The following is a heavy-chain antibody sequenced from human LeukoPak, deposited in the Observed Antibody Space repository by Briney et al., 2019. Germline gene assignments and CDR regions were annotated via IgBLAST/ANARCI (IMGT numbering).Heavy chain of an antibody. V-gene: IGHV4-30-2*01. CDR2: IYHGGST. J-gene: IGHJ5*02. Sequence: SETLSLTCAVSGGSISSGGYSWSWIRQPPGKGLEWIGYIYHGGSTYYNPSLKSRVTISVDRSKNQFSLKLSSVTAADTAVYYCARTYCSGGSCYDWSNWFDPWGQGTLVTVSS. CDR3: ARTYCSGGSCYDWSNWFDP. CDR1: GGSISSGGYS. D-gene: IGHD2-15*01.